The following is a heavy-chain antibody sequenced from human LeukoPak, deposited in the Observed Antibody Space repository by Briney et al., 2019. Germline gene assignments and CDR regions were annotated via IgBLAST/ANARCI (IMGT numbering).Heavy chain of an antibody. D-gene: IGHD3-3*01. J-gene: IGHJ4*02. V-gene: IGHV3-23*01. Sequence: GGSLRLSCAASGFTFSSYGMHWVRQAPGKGLEWVSTISGSGGITYYADSVKGRFTISRDNSKNTLYLQMNSLRAEDTAVYYCAKARWSGPFYFDYWGQGTLVTVSS. CDR3: AKARWSGPFYFDY. CDR1: GFTFSSYG. CDR2: ISGSGGIT.